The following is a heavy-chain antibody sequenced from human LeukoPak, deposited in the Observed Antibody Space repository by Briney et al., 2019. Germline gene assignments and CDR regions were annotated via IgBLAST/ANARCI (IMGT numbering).Heavy chain of an antibody. CDR1: GFTFSSYA. Sequence: GGSLRLSCAASGFTFSSYAMSWVRQAPGKGLEWVSAISGSGGSTYYADSVKGRFTISRDNSKNTLYLQMNSLRAEDSALYYCAGAPKIPLSFDYWGQGTLVTVSS. CDR2: ISGSGGST. CDR3: AGAPKIPLSFDY. J-gene: IGHJ4*02. V-gene: IGHV3-23*01. D-gene: IGHD1-14*01.